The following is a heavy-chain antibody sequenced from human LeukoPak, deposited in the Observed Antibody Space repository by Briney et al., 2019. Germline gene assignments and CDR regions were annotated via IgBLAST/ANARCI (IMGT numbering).Heavy chain of an antibody. CDR3: ARSILVGATGAFDI. CDR1: GFTFSSYE. Sequence: GGSLRLSCAASGFTFSSYEMNWVRQAPGKGLEWVSYISSSGSTIYYADSVKGRFTISRDNAKNSLYLQMDSLRAEDTGVYYCARSILVGATGAFDIWGQGTMVTVS. CDR2: ISSSGSTI. V-gene: IGHV3-48*03. D-gene: IGHD1-26*01. J-gene: IGHJ3*02.